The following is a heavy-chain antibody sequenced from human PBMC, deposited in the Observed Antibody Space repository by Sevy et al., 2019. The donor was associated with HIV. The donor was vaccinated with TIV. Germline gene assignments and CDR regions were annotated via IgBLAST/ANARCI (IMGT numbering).Heavy chain of an antibody. CDR2: IYRGGST. Sequence: GGSLRLSCEASGFTVSGSYMSWVRQAPGKGLEWVSVIYRGGSTYYAYSVKDRFTISRDSTRNTLFLQMNSLRAEDTAVYYCARDSSNGWYGYDSWGQGTLVTVSS. CDR1: GFTVSGSY. D-gene: IGHD6-13*01. J-gene: IGHJ4*02. CDR3: ARDSSNGWYGYDS. V-gene: IGHV3-66*01.